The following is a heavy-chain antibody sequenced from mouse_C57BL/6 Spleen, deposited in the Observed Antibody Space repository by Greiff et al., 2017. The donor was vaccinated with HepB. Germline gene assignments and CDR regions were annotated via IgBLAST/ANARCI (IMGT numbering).Heavy chain of an antibody. CDR1: GFTFSSYA. CDR2: ISSGGDYI. CDR3: TRGYYSNHYAMDY. J-gene: IGHJ4*01. Sequence: DVQLVESGEGLVKPGGSLKLSCAASGFTFSSYAMSWVRQTPEKRLEWVAYISSGGDYIYYADTVKGRFTISRDNARNTLYLQMSSLKSEDTAMYYCTRGYYSNHYAMDYWGQGTSVTVSS. V-gene: IGHV5-9-1*02. D-gene: IGHD2-5*01.